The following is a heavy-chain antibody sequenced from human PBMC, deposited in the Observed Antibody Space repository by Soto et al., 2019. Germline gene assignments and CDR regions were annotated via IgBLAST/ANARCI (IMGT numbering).Heavy chain of an antibody. Sequence: QVQLQESGPGLVKPSETLSLTCTVSGGSVRSCSYYWTWIRQPPGRTLECAGYIYYRGTTNYHPYLKSRVTIPVDTSKNKFSLRLGSVNAADRAVYCCARGQGSSGIWSPNYADYYGMAVWGQVTTVVVAS. J-gene: IGHJ6*02. CDR3: ARGQGSSGIWSPNYADYYGMAV. D-gene: IGHD2-15*01. CDR2: IYYRGTT. V-gene: IGHV4-61*01. CDR1: GGSVRSCSYY.